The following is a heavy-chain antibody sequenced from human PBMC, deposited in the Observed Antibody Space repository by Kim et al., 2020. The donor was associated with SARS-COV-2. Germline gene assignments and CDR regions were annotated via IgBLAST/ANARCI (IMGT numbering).Heavy chain of an antibody. J-gene: IGHJ3*01. CDR2: INPNSGGT. D-gene: IGHD1-26*01. Sequence: ASVKVSCKASGYTFTGYYMHWVRQAPGQGLEWMGWINPNSGGTNYAQKFQGRVTMTRDTSISTAYMELSRLRSDDTAVYYCARVLMRGSYWGYWGQGTMVTVSS. CDR1: GYTFTGYY. CDR3: ARVLMRGSYWGY. V-gene: IGHV1-2*02.